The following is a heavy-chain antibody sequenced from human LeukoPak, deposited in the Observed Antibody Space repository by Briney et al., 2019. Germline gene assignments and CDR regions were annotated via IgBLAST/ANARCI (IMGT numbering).Heavy chain of an antibody. J-gene: IGHJ4*02. V-gene: IGHV3-30*04. CDR2: LSFDGSNE. CDR3: ARDPGKGITGTNFDY. Sequence: GRSLRLSCAASGFTFSSSAMHWVRQAPGKGLEWVAVLSFDGSNEYYADSVKGRLTISRDNSNNTLYLQMNSLRVEDTAVYYCARDPGKGITGTNFDYWGQGTLVTVSS. CDR1: GFTFSSSA. D-gene: IGHD1/OR15-1a*01.